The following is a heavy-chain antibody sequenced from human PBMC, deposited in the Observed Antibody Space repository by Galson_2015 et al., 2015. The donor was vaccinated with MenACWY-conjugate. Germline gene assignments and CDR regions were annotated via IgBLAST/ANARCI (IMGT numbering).Heavy chain of an antibody. CDR2: IKSQTDGGKI. J-gene: IGHJ6*03. D-gene: IGHD2-21*01. CDR3: TTHKPDSWGGLLFHFYMDV. CDR1: AFTFSNAY. Sequence: LRLSCAGSAFTFSNAYLNWVRQAPGKGLEWVGRIKSQTDGGKIDYAAPVKGRFTISRDDSKNTLYLQMNSLKIEDTAVYYCTTHKPDSWGGLLFHFYMDVWGKGTTVTVSS. V-gene: IGHV3-15*01.